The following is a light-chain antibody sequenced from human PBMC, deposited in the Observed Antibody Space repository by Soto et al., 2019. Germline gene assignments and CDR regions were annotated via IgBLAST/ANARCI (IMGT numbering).Light chain of an antibody. Sequence: QSVLTQPASVSGSPGQSIAISCTGTSSDVGGYNYVSWYQQHPGKAPKLIIYDVSNRPSGISNRFSGSKSGNTASLTISGLQAEDEDDYYCTSYTSSITYVFGTGTKVTVL. V-gene: IGLV2-14*01. CDR1: SSDVGGYNY. CDR2: DVS. CDR3: TSYTSSITYV. J-gene: IGLJ1*01.